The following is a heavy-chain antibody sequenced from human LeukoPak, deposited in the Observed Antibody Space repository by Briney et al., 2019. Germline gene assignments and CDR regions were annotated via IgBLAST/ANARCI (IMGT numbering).Heavy chain of an antibody. J-gene: IGHJ4*02. D-gene: IGHD3-10*01. CDR2: ISYDGINK. CDR3: ARDGPMVRGVIDY. V-gene: IGHV3-30-3*01. Sequence: AVISYDGINKYYADSVKGRFTISRDNSKNTLYLQMNSLRAEDTAVYYCARDGPMVRGVIDYWGQGTLVTVSS.